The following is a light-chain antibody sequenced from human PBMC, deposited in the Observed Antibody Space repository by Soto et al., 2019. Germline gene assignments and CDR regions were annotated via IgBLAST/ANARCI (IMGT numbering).Light chain of an antibody. CDR1: SSDVGAYNY. CDR3: SSYTNTYTYV. V-gene: IGLV2-14*01. CDR2: EVN. J-gene: IGLJ1*01. Sequence: QSALTQPASVSGSPGQSITISSTGSSSDVGAYNYVSWYQQYPGNAPKLIIYEVNYRPSEVPHRFSGSKSGNTATLTISGLQAEDEAEYYCSSYTNTYTYVFGPGTKVTVL.